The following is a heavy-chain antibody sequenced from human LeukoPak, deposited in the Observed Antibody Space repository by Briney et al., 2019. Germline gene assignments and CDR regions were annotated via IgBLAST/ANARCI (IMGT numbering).Heavy chain of an antibody. CDR1: GGSISSGGYS. J-gene: IGHJ3*02. V-gene: IGHV4-30-2*01. CDR3: ARAKDCGGDCYSSVGAFDI. D-gene: IGHD2-21*02. Sequence: PSETLSLTCAFSGGSISSGGYSWSWIRQPPGKGLEWIGYIYHSGSTYYNPSLKSRATISVVRSKNQFSLKLSSVTAADTAVYYCARAKDCGGDCYSSVGAFDIWGQGTMVTVSS. CDR2: IYHSGST.